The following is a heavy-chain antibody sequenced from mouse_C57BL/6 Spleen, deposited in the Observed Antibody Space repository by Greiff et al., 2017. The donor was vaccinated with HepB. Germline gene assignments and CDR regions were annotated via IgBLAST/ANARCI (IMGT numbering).Heavy chain of an antibody. J-gene: IGHJ3*01. Sequence: QVQLQQSGPELVKPGASVKISCKASGYAFSSSWMNWVKQRPGKGLEWIGRIYPGDGDTNYNGKFKGKATLTADKSSSTAYMQLSSLTSEDSAVYFCAGDRDWFAYWGQGTLVTVSA. CDR3: AGDRDWFAY. CDR2: IYPGDGDT. D-gene: IGHD3-3*01. CDR1: GYAFSSSW. V-gene: IGHV1-82*01.